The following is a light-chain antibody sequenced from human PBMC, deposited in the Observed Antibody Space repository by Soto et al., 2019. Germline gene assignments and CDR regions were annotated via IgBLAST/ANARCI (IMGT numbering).Light chain of an antibody. Sequence: DTQMTQSPSTLSGSVGDRVTITCRASRSINNWVAWYQQKPGKAPKLLISDASDLERGVPSRFSGTGSGTEFTLTFSGLQPDDFATYYCQQYDSYSWTFGQGTKVEMK. V-gene: IGKV1-5*01. CDR1: RSINNW. J-gene: IGKJ1*01. CDR3: QQYDSYSWT. CDR2: DAS.